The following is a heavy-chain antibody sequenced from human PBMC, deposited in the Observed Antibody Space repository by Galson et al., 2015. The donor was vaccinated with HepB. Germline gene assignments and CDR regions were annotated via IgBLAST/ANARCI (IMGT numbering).Heavy chain of an antibody. V-gene: IGHV3-30-3*01. Sequence: SLRLSCAASGFTFSSYAMHWVRQAPGKGLEWVAVISYDGSNKYYADSVKGRFTISRDNSKNTLYLQMNSLRAEDTAVYYCARDPPPYSSSRYVDYWGQGTLVTVSS. D-gene: IGHD6-13*01. CDR3: ARDPPPYSSSRYVDY. CDR2: ISYDGSNK. J-gene: IGHJ4*02. CDR1: GFTFSSYA.